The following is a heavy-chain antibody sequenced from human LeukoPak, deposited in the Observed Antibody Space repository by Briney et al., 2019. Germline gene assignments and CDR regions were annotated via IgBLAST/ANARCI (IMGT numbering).Heavy chain of an antibody. CDR3: ARAVAGYFDY. D-gene: IGHD6-19*01. CDR1: ASRFTSYY. Sequence: GASVKVSCKAAASRFTSYYMHWVRQAPGQGLEWMGIINPSGGSTSYAQKSQGRVTMTRDTSTSTVYMELSSLRSEDTAVYYCARAVAGYFDYWGQGTLVTVSS. V-gene: IGHV1-46*01. J-gene: IGHJ4*02. CDR2: INPSGGST.